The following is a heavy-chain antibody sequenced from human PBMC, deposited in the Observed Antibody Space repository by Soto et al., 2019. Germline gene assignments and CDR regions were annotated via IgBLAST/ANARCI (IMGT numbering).Heavy chain of an antibody. CDR1: GFTFTSSA. V-gene: IGHV1-58*01. CDR3: AALGVNFDH. J-gene: IGHJ4*02. D-gene: IGHD2-8*01. Sequence: SVKVSGKASGFTFTSSAVQWVRQARGQRLEWIGWIGVGSGNRHYAQKFQERVTITRDMSTNTAYMELSSLRSEDTAVYYCAALGVNFDHWGQGTLVTVSS. CDR2: IGVGSGNR.